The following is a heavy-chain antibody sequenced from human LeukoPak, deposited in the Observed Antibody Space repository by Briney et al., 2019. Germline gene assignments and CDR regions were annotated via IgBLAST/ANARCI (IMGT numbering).Heavy chain of an antibody. D-gene: IGHD3-22*01. Sequence: GGSLRLSCAASGFTFSTDNMNWVRQAPGKGLEWVRLIYSCCYSYYADSVKGRFTIPRDNSNNTLHLQMNSPTAEHTAVYYCVRQRYYYYSSGPYFVYWGQGALVTVSS. CDR2: IYSCCYS. CDR3: VRQRYYYYSSGPYFVY. J-gene: IGHJ4*02. V-gene: IGHV3-66*04. CDR1: GFTFSTDN.